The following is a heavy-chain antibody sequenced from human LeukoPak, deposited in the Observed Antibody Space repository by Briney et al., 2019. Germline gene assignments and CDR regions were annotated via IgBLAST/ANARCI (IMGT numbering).Heavy chain of an antibody. D-gene: IGHD4-23*01. CDR2: VSVGSGMT. CDR3: AAELNGVNSDCCNFEI. J-gene: IGHJ3*02. CDR1: GFTFRTST. Sequence: ASVKVSCKASGFTFRTSTVQWVRQARGQRLEWIGWVSVGSGMTKYAHSLQERLSITRDMSTGTAYTELGSLTSDDTAVYYCAAELNGVNSDCCNFEIWGQGTMVTVSS. V-gene: IGHV1-58*01.